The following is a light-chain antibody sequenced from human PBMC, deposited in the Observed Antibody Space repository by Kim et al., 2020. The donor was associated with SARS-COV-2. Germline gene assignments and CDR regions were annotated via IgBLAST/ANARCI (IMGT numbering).Light chain of an antibody. CDR1: SLRSYY. CDR3: NSRGSNDNVL. Sequence: VALGQTVRISCQGDSLRSYYATWYQQKPGQAPIVVIYGKNNRPSGIPDRFSGSSSGDTASLTITGTQAGDEADYYCNSRGSNDNVLFGGGTKVTVL. J-gene: IGLJ2*01. CDR2: GKN. V-gene: IGLV3-19*01.